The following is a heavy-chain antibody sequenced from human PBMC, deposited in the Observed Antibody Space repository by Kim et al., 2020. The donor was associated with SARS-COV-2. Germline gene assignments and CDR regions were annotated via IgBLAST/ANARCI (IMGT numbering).Heavy chain of an antibody. CDR1: GFTFSSYS. D-gene: IGHD2-15*01. V-gene: IGHV3-21*01. CDR3: ARDRSLSRIVVVVAATYFDY. J-gene: IGHJ4*02. Sequence: GGSLRLSCAASGFTFSSYSMNWVRQAPGKGLEWVSSISSSSSYIYYADSVKGRFTISRDNAKNSLYLQMNSLRAEDTAVYYCARDRSLSRIVVVVAATYFDYWGQGTLVTVSS. CDR2: ISSSSSYI.